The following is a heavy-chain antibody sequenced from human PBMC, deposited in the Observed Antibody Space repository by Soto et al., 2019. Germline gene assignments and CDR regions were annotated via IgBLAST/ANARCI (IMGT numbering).Heavy chain of an antibody. CDR3: ARVSLGNWNYDY. V-gene: IGHV1-3*01. Sequence: GASVKVSCKASGYTFTSYAMHWVRQAPGQRLEWMGWINAGNGNTKYSQKLQGRVTITRDTSASTAYMELSSLRSEDTAVYYCARVSLGNWNYDYWGQGTLVTVSS. J-gene: IGHJ4*02. CDR1: GYTFTSYA. D-gene: IGHD1-7*01. CDR2: INAGNGNT.